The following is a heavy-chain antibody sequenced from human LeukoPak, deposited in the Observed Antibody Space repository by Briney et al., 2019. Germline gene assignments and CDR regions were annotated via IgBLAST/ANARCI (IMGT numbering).Heavy chain of an antibody. CDR2: ISTTSSYI. D-gene: IGHD1-20*01. CDR1: TFTFSTYS. CDR3: AGGPGITGSAGYFDS. J-gene: IGHJ4*02. V-gene: IGHV3-21*01. Sequence: AGGSLRLSCAASTFTFSTYSMNWVRQAPGKGLEWVSYISTTSSYIYYADSVKGRFTISGDNAKNSLYLQMNSLRAEDTAVYYCAGGPGITGSAGYFDSWGQGTLVTVSS.